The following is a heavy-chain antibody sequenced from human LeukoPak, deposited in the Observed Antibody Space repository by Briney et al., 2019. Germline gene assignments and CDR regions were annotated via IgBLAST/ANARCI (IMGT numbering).Heavy chain of an antibody. D-gene: IGHD4-17*01. Sequence: PGESPTLACAASGFTFSNPWMSWVRQAPGKGLEWVGRNKSKTDDGTTENATAVQSRFAISRDDTKNTHYPQMNSLETDDTGVYYYTTYGDYEGLSDHWGQGTLVTVSS. CDR1: GFTFSNPW. CDR2: NKSKTDDGTT. CDR3: TTYGDYEGLSDH. J-gene: IGHJ4*02. V-gene: IGHV3-15*01.